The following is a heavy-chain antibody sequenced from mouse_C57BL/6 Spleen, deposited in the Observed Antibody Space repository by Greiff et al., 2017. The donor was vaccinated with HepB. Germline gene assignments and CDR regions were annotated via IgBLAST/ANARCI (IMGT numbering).Heavy chain of an antibody. V-gene: IGHV1-82*01. CDR1: GYAFSSSW. Sequence: VQLQQSGPELVKPGASVKISCKASGYAFSSSWMNWVKQRPGKGLEWIGRIYPGDGDTNYNGKFKGKATLTADKSSSTAYMQLSSLTSEDSAVYFGARGESQATLDYWGQGTTLTVSS. CDR3: ARGESQATLDY. D-gene: IGHD3-2*02. CDR2: IYPGDGDT. J-gene: IGHJ2*01.